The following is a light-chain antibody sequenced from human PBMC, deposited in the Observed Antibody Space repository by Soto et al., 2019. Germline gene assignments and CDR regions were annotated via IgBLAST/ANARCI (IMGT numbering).Light chain of an antibody. CDR1: QSLLYTDGNTY. CDR3: MQGSYWPRT. J-gene: IGKJ1*01. Sequence: VMTQSPLSLPVTLGQPASISCRSSQSLLYTDGNTYLSWFQQRPGQSPRRLIYEVSNRDSGVPDRFSGSGSGTDVTLKISRVEAEDVGVYYCMQGSYWPRTFGQGTKVEIK. V-gene: IGKV2-30*01. CDR2: EVS.